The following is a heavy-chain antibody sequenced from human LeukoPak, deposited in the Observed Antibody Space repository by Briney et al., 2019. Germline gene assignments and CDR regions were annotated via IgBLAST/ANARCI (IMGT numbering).Heavy chain of an antibody. CDR3: ARVGRSRGSLPNSYYYMDV. D-gene: IGHD1-26*01. CDR2: IIPIFGST. V-gene: IGHV1-69*05. Sequence: GASVKVSCKASRYTFTSYDINWVRQATGQGLEWMGGIIPIFGSTNYAQKFQGRVTITTDQSTRTAYMELNSLSSDDTAVYYCARVGRSRGSLPNSYYYMDVWGKGTTVTVSS. CDR1: RYTFTSYD. J-gene: IGHJ6*03.